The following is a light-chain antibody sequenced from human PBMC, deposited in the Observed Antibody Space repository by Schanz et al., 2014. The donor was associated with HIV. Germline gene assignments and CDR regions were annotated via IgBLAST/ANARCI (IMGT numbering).Light chain of an antibody. Sequence: DIQMTQSPATLSASIGDRVTITCRASQTIGTWLAWYQQKPGKAPKVLIYQASILQKGVPSTFSGAGSGTEFTLTISSLQPEDVATYYCQKYNSVPLPFGGGTKVEMK. CDR1: QTIGTW. CDR3: QKYNSVPLP. CDR2: QAS. V-gene: IGKV1-5*03. J-gene: IGKJ4*01.